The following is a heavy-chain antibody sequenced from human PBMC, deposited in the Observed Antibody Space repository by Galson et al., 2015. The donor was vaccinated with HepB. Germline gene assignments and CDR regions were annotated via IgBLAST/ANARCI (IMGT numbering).Heavy chain of an antibody. V-gene: IGHV5-51*01. Sequence: QSGAEVKKPGESLKISCKGSGYSFTSYWIGWVRQMPGKGLEWMGIIYPGDSDTRYSPSFQGQVTISADKSISTAYLQWSSLKASDTAMYYCARHIGLDSGSYYKGEYYYYYMDVWGKGTTVTVSS. J-gene: IGHJ6*03. CDR3: ARHIGLDSGSYYKGEYYYYYMDV. CDR2: IYPGDSDT. CDR1: GYSFTSYW. D-gene: IGHD3-10*01.